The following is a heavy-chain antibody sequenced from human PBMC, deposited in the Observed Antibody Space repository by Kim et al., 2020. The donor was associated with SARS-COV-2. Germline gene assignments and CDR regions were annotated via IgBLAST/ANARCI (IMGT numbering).Heavy chain of an antibody. CDR1: GYTFTSYG. J-gene: IGHJ6*02. CDR2: ISAYNGNT. V-gene: IGHV1-18*04. CDR3: ARVVAAAGDYYGMDV. Sequence: ASVKVSCKASGYTFTSYGISWVRQAPGQGLEWMGWISAYNGNTNYAQKLQGRVTMTTDTSTSTAYMELRSLRSDDTAVYYCARVVAAAGDYYGMDVWGQGTTVTVSS. D-gene: IGHD2-15*01.